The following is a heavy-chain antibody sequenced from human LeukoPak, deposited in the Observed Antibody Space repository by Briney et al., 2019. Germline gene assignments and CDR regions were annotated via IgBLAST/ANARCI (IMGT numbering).Heavy chain of an antibody. Sequence: GASVKVSCKASGYTFTGYYMHWVRQAPGQGLEWMGWSNPNSGSTNYAQKFQGRVTMTRYTSIRPAYIELSRRRSYDTGVYYCGSGYLSGWFDYWGQGTLVTVSS. CDR1: GYTFTGYY. J-gene: IGHJ4*02. CDR2: SNPNSGST. V-gene: IGHV1-2*02. CDR3: GSGYLSGWFDY. D-gene: IGHD3-22*01.